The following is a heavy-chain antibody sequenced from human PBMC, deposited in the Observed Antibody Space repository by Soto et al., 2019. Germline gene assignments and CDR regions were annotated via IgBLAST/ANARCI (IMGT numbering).Heavy chain of an antibody. J-gene: IGHJ1*01. V-gene: IGHV2-5*02. CDR2: IYWDDDK. D-gene: IGHD6-19*01. CDR1: GFSLSTSGVG. CDR3: AHLAVAGGETRVSEYFQH. Sequence: SGPTLVKPTQTLTLTCTFSGFSLSTSGVGVGWIRQPPGKALEWLALIYWDDDKRYSPSLKSRLTITKDTSKNQVVLTMTNMDPVDTATYYCAHLAVAGGETRVSEYFQHWGQGTLVTVSS.